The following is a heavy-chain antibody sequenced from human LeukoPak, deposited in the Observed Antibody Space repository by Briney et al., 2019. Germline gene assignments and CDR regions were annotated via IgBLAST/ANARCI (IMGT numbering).Heavy chain of an antibody. CDR1: GFTFSYYG. D-gene: IGHD3-10*01. CDR2: ISYDGNNE. Sequence: GGSLRLSCAASGFTFSYYGMHWVRQAPGKGLEWVAVISYDGNNEYYVDSVKGRFTISRDNSKSTLYLQMNSLRAEDTAVYYCAKEGYYGSGSYQSIQHRGQGTLVTVSS. J-gene: IGHJ1*01. CDR3: AKEGYYGSGSYQSIQH. V-gene: IGHV3-30*18.